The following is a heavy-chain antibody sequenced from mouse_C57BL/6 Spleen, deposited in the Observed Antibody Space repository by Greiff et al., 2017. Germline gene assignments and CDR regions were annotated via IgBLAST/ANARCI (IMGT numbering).Heavy chain of an antibody. V-gene: IGHV1-22*01. CDR3: AREGIYSLFFAY. D-gene: IGHD2-1*01. CDR1: GYTFTDYN. Sequence: VQLKQSGPELVKPGASVKMSCKASGYTFTDYNMHWVKQSHGKSLEWIGYINPNNGGTSYNQKFKGKATLTVNKSSSTAYMELRSLTSEDSAVYYCAREGIYSLFFAYWGQGTLVTVSA. CDR2: INPNNGGT. J-gene: IGHJ3*01.